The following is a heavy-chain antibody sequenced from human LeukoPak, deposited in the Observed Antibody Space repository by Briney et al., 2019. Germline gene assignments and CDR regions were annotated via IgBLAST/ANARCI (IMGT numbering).Heavy chain of an antibody. CDR1: GFTFSSYW. V-gene: IGHV3-74*01. D-gene: IGHD4-23*01. CDR2: INSDGSST. Sequence: GGSLRLSCAASGFTFSSYWMHWVRHAPGKGLVWVSRINSDGSSTSYADSVKGRFTISRDNAKNTLYLQMNSLRAEDTAVYYCARDTVVTLFDYWGQGTLVTVSS. J-gene: IGHJ4*02. CDR3: ARDTVVTLFDY.